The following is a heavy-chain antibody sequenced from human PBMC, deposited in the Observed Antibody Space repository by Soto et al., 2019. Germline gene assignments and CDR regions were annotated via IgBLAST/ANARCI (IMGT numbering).Heavy chain of an antibody. J-gene: IGHJ4*02. CDR1: GFNFIDHD. D-gene: IGHD5-12*01. CDR3: TQMPGGGWQRFFDY. CDR2: ITVGGAQK. Sequence: EVKLLESGGALVQPGGSLRLSCEASGFNFIDHDMSWVRQAPGKGLEWVSSITVGGAQKDYGQSVKGRFTISRDNSNEPLVLQKERPEVEETGQLFWTQMPGGGWQRFFDYWGQGTVVTVSS. V-gene: IGHV3-23*01.